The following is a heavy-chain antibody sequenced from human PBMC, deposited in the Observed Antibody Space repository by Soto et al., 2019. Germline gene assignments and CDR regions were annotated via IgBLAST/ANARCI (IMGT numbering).Heavy chain of an antibody. J-gene: IGHJ6*02. V-gene: IGHV1-69*13. CDR1: GGTFSSCA. D-gene: IGHD3-10*01. Sequence: SSMKVSWKASGGTFSSCAISWVRQAPGQGLEWMGGIIPIFGTANYAQKFQGRVTITADESTSTAYMELSSLRSEDTAVYYCASYMVRGAPYPESHPTKIYYYYYYGMDVWGQWTTVTVSS. CDR2: IIPIFGTA. CDR3: ASYMVRGAPYPESHPTKIYYYYYYGMDV.